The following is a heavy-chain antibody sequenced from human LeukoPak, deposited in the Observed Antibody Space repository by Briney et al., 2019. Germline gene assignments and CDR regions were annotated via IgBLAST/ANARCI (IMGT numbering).Heavy chain of an antibody. CDR2: IYYSGIT. CDR1: GDSISTSSFY. D-gene: IGHD3-22*01. CDR3: ARSYYYDYRQIDY. J-gene: IGHJ4*02. Sequence: SEALSLTCTVSGDSISTSSFYWGWIRQPPGKGLEWLGSIYYSGITHYNPSLKSRVTISVDTSKNQFSLHLYSVTAADTAVFYCARSYYYDYRQIDYWGQGTLVTVSS. V-gene: IGHV4-39*01.